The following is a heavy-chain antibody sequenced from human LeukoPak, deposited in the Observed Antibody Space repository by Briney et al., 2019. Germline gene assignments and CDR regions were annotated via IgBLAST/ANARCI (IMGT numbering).Heavy chain of an antibody. CDR3: AKDWIQFNRVFDCFDS. J-gene: IGHJ4*02. Sequence: GGSLRLSCATSGFPFETNAMRWVRQAPGKGLEWVATIGNTETIYADSVTGRFPISRYNSNNTVNLQMNRLRVEDTAIYYCAKDWIQFNRVFDCFDSWGQGTLVTVSS. CDR1: GFPFETNA. V-gene: IGHV3-23*01. CDR2: IGNTET. D-gene: IGHD5-18*01.